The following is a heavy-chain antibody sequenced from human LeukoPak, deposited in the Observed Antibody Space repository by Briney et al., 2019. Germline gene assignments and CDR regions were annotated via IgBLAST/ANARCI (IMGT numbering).Heavy chain of an antibody. CDR1: GFTFSSYE. Sequence: GWSLRLSCAAAGFTFSSYEMNWVRQAPGKGLEWVSYISSSGSTIYYADSVKGRFTISRDNAKNSLYLQMNSLRAEDTAVYYCAELGITMIGGVWGKGTTVTISS. CDR2: ISSSGSTI. V-gene: IGHV3-48*03. CDR3: AELGITMIGGV. J-gene: IGHJ6*04. D-gene: IGHD3-10*02.